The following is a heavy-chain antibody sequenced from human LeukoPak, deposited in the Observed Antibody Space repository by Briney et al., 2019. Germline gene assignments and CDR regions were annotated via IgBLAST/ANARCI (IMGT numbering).Heavy chain of an antibody. D-gene: IGHD2-15*01. CDR1: GFTFSSYA. J-gene: IGHJ4*02. CDR2: ISYDGSNK. Sequence: PGRSLRLSCAASGFTFSSYAMHWVRQAPGKGLEWVAVISYDGSNKYYADSVKGRFTISRDNSKNTLYLQMSSLRVDDTAVYYCGRDGGNRWFDFWGQGTLVTVSS. CDR3: GRDGGNRWFDF. V-gene: IGHV3-30-3*01.